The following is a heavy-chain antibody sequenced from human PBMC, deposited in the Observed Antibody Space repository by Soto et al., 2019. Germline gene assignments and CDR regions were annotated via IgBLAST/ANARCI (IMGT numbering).Heavy chain of an antibody. V-gene: IGHV4-59*08. J-gene: IGHJ6*02. CDR2: IQYNGYS. Sequence: QVQLQESGPGLVKPSETLSLTCTVSGGSITSYYCSWFRQPPGKGLEWIGYIQYNGYSAYNLSLKRRVTMSMDTSKTQSSLMLESVTATVTAVYYCARHGFGSLHGLVDVWGQGTMVIVSS. CDR3: ARHGFGSLHGLVDV. D-gene: IGHD3-10*01. CDR1: GGSITSYY.